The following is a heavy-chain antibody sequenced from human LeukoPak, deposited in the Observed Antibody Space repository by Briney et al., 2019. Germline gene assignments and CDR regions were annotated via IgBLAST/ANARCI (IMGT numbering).Heavy chain of an antibody. CDR3: ARHRSRYCSSTSCYGWFDP. D-gene: IGHD2-2*01. CDR2: INHSGST. Sequence: SETLSLTCAVYGGSFSGYYWSWIRQPPGKGLEWIGEINHSGSTNYNPSLKSRVTISVDTSKNQFSLKLSSVTAADTAVYYCARHRSRYCSSTSCYGWFDPWGQGTLVTVSS. J-gene: IGHJ5*02. V-gene: IGHV4-34*01. CDR1: GGSFSGYY.